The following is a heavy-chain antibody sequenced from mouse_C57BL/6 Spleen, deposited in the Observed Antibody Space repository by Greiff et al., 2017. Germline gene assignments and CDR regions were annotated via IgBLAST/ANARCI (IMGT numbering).Heavy chain of an antibody. V-gene: IGHV1-50*01. CDR1: GYTFTSYW. CDR3: ARKDYYGSSYDFDY. CDR2: IDPSDSYT. D-gene: IGHD1-1*01. J-gene: IGHJ2*01. Sequence: QVQLKQPGAELVKPGASVKLSCKASGYTFTSYWMQWVKQRPGQGLEWIGEIDPSDSYTNYNQKFKGKATLTVDTSSSTAYMQLSSLTSEDSAVYYCARKDYYGSSYDFDYWGQGTTLTVSS.